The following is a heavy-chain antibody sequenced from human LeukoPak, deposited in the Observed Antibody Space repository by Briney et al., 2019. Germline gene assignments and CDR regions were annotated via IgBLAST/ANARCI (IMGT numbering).Heavy chain of an antibody. Sequence: GGSLRLSCAASGFTFDDYGMSWVRQAPGKGLEWVSGINWNGGSTGYADSVKGRFTISRDNAKNSLYLQMNSLRAEVTALYYCARDRQWLDYYFDYWGQGTLVAVSS. CDR3: ARDRQWLDYYFDY. J-gene: IGHJ4*02. CDR1: GFTFDDYG. D-gene: IGHD6-19*01. CDR2: INWNGGST. V-gene: IGHV3-20*04.